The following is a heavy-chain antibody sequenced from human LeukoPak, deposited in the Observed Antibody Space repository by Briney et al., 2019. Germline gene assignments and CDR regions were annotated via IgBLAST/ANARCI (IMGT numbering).Heavy chain of an antibody. CDR1: GYTFTGYY. CDR2: INPKNGGT. D-gene: IGHD3-16*01. CDR3: ARTRGDQTPLAYLDY. Sequence: ASVKVSCKASGYTFTGYYIHWVRQAPGQGLEWMGWINPKNGGTNYAQTFQGRFTMTRDTSISTAYMELNRLRSDDTAVYSCARTRGDQTPLAYLDYWGQGTLVTVSS. J-gene: IGHJ4*02. V-gene: IGHV1-2*02.